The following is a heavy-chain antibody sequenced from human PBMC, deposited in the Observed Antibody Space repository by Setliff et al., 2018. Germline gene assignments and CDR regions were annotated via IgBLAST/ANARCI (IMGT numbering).Heavy chain of an antibody. D-gene: IGHD7-27*01. Sequence: PGGSLRLSCAASGFSFSSFEMNWVRQVPGKGLEWVSHINAKGITIYYADSVKGRFTISRDNAQNSLYLQMNSLRTEDTAVYYCWSWGQDHWGQGVLVTVSS. V-gene: IGHV3-48*03. J-gene: IGHJ4*02. CDR3: WSWGQDH. CDR1: GFSFSSFE. CDR2: INAKGITI.